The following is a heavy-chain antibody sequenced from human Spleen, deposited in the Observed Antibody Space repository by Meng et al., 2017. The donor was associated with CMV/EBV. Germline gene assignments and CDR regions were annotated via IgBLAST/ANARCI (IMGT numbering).Heavy chain of an antibody. CDR3: ARGPLLPYYYYQGMDV. Sequence: SVKVSCKASGGTFSSYAISWVRQAPGQGLEWMGGIIRILDIANYAQKFQGRVTITADKSTNTAYMELSSLRSEDTAVYYCARGPLLPYYYYQGMDVWGQGTTVTVSS. CDR2: IIRILDIA. V-gene: IGHV1-69*10. D-gene: IGHD1-26*01. J-gene: IGHJ6*02. CDR1: GGTFSSYA.